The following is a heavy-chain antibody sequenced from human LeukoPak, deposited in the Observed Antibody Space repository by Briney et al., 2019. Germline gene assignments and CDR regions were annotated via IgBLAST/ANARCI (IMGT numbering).Heavy chain of an antibody. CDR2: ISYDGSNK. Sequence: GGSLRLSCAASGFTFRNYAMSWVRQAPGKGLEWVAVISYDGSNKYYADSVKGRFTISRDNSKNTLYLQMNSLRAEDTAVYYCARDGYWGQGTLVTVSS. CDR1: GFTFRNYA. CDR3: ARDGY. J-gene: IGHJ4*02. V-gene: IGHV3-30-3*01.